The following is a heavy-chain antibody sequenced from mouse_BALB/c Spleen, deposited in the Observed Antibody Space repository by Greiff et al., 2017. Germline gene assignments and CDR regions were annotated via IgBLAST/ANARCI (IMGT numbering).Heavy chain of an antibody. Sequence: EVKVVESGGGLVQPGGSRKLSCAASGFTFSSFGMHWVRQAPEKGLEWVAYISSGSSTIYYADTVKGRFTISRDNPKNTLFLQMTSLRSEDTAMYYCARSRDWGYFDYWGQGTTLTVSS. V-gene: IGHV5-17*02. CDR3: ARSRDWGYFDY. D-gene: IGHD4-1*01. J-gene: IGHJ2*01. CDR2: ISSGSSTI. CDR1: GFTFSSFG.